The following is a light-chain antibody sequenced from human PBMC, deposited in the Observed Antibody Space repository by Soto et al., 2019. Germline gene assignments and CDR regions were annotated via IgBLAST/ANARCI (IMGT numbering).Light chain of an antibody. CDR2: GAS. CDR1: QSVTSSY. CDR3: HQYGSTPLT. J-gene: IGKJ4*01. Sequence: EIVLTQSPGTLSLSPGDRATLSCRASQSVTSSYLAWYQQKPGQAPMLLIYGASSRATGIPDRFSGSGSGTDFTLTISRLEPQDFAIYYCHQYGSTPLTFGGGTKVDIK. V-gene: IGKV3-20*01.